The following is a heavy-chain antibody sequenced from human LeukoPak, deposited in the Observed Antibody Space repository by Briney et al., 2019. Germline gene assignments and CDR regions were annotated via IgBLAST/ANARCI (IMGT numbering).Heavy chain of an antibody. Sequence: GGSLRLSCAASGFTFSSYAMSWIRQAPGKGLEWIAAIGGSGGTTYYADSVKGRFTISSDNSKNTLFLQMNSLRAEDTAVYYCAKQQGSGWAFDIWGQGTMVTVSS. D-gene: IGHD6-19*01. CDR2: IGGSGGTT. CDR3: AKQQGSGWAFDI. CDR1: GFTFSSYA. V-gene: IGHV3-23*01. J-gene: IGHJ3*02.